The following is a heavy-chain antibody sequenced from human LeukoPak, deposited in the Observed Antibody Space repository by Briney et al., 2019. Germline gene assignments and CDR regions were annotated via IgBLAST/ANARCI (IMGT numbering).Heavy chain of an antibody. CDR1: GFTFDDYA. D-gene: IGHD6-19*01. Sequence: QPGGSLRLSCAASGFTFDDYAMHWVRQAPGKGLEWVSGISWNSGSIGYADSVKGRFTISRDNAKNSLYLQMNSLRAEDTALYYCAKDFSSGWSGNWFDPWGQGTLVTVSS. CDR3: AKDFSSGWSGNWFDP. CDR2: ISWNSGSI. J-gene: IGHJ5*02. V-gene: IGHV3-9*01.